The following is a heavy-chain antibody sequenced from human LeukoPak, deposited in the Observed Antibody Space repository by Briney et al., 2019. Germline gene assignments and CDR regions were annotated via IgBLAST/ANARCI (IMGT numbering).Heavy chain of an antibody. J-gene: IGHJ3*02. V-gene: IGHV3-21*01. CDR3: ARASSKQLAGYLPDGFDI. Sequence: AGGSLRLSCAASGFTFSSYSMNWVRQAPGKGLEWVSSISSSGTYVYYADSVKGRFTISRDNAKNSLSLQMNSLRADDAAVYHYARASSKQLAGYLPDGFDIWGQGTMVTVSS. CDR1: GFTFSSYS. CDR2: ISSSGTYV. D-gene: IGHD3-9*01.